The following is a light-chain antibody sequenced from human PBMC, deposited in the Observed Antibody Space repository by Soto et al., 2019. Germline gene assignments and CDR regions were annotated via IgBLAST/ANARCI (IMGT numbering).Light chain of an antibody. CDR1: QIISSY. J-gene: IGKJ1*01. CDR2: STS. Sequence: DIQMTQSPLSLSASVGDRVTITCRSSQIISSYFNWYQQKPGKAPKLLISSTSTLQSGVPSRFTGSGSGTDFTLTISTLQPEDFATYYCQQSYSTPWTFGQGTKVEIK. CDR3: QQSYSTPWT. V-gene: IGKV1-39*01.